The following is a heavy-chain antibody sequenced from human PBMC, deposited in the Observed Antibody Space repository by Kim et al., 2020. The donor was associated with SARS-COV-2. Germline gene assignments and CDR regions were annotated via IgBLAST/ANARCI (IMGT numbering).Heavy chain of an antibody. CDR3: ARGMGYSGSYFDY. Sequence: YSPSFQGQVTISADKSISTAYLQWSSLKASDTAMYYCARGMGYSGSYFDYWGQGTLVTVSS. J-gene: IGHJ4*02. V-gene: IGHV5-51*01. D-gene: IGHD1-26*01.